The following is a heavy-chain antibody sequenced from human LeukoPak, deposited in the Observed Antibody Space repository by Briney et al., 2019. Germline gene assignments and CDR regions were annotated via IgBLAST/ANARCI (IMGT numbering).Heavy chain of an antibody. CDR2: ISSSSSYI. CDR3: ARVQGSSWYSGDWFDP. V-gene: IGHV3-21*01. Sequence: GGSLRLSCAASGFTFSSYSMNWVRQAPGKGLEWVSSISSSSSYIYYADSVKGRFTISRDNAKNSLSLQMNSLRAEDTAVYYCARVQGSSWYSGDWFDPWGQGTLVTVSS. CDR1: GFTFSSYS. J-gene: IGHJ5*02. D-gene: IGHD6-13*01.